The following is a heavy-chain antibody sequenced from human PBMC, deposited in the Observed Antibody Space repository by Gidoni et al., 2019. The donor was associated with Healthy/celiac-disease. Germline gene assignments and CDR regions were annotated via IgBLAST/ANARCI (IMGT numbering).Heavy chain of an antibody. CDR2: IKSNTNGGTT. D-gene: IGHD3-3*01. CDR3: TREYDFWSGPGDF. J-gene: IGHJ4*02. CDR1: GFTFSNAW. Sequence: EVQLVESGGGLVKPGVYLRLSCATSGFTFSNAWMNWVRQAPGKGLEWVGRIKSNTNGGTTDYAAPVKGRFTISRDDSKNTLYLQMNSLKTEDTAVYFCTREYDFWSGPGDFWGQGTLVTVSS. V-gene: IGHV3-15*07.